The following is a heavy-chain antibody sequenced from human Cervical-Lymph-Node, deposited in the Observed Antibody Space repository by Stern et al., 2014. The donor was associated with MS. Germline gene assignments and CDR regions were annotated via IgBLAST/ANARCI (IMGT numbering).Heavy chain of an antibody. CDR3: VKTRIIGSTYDH. CDR1: GFSFSSYN. J-gene: IGHJ4*02. Sequence: EMQLVESGGGLVKPGGSLRLSCSASGFSFSSYNMNWVRQAPGQGLEWVSSISSSSSYIYYADSVKGRFTISRDNAKNSLYLQMNSLRAEDTAVYYCVKTRIIGSTYDHWGQGTLVTVSS. V-gene: IGHV3-21*01. CDR2: ISSSSSYI. D-gene: IGHD1-7*01.